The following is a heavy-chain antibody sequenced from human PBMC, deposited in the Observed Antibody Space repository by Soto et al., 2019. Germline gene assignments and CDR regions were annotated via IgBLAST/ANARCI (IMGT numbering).Heavy chain of an antibody. CDR1: GFTFSSYW. CDR2: SNPDGGRR. J-gene: IGHJ4*02. D-gene: IGHD4-17*01. V-gene: IGHV3-74*01. CDR3: GRDLAKLIDGGGGGY. Sequence: EVQLVESGGGLVQPGGSLRLSCAASGFTFSSYWMYWVRQAQGKGLVWVSRSNPDGGRRHYADSVKGRFTISRDNAKNTLFLQMNGLRDEDTAVYYCGRDLAKLIDGGGGGYWGQGTLVTVSS.